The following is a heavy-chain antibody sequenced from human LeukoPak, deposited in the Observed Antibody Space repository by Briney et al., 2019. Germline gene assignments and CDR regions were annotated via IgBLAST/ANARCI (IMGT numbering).Heavy chain of an antibody. D-gene: IGHD3-22*01. Sequence: GGSLRLSCAASGFTFSNYAMHWVRQAPGKGLEWVAVISYDGSNKYYTDSVKGRFTISRDNSKNTLYLQMNSLRAEDTAVYYCAKDRYYYDSSGSSDYWGQGTLVTVSS. CDR3: AKDRYYYDSSGSSDY. V-gene: IGHV3-30*04. J-gene: IGHJ4*02. CDR2: ISYDGSNK. CDR1: GFTFSNYA.